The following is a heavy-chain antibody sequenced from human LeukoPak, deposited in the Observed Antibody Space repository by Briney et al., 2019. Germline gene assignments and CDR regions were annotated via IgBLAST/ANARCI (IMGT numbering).Heavy chain of an antibody. CDR1: GFTFSSYA. J-gene: IGHJ4*02. Sequence: PGRSLRLPCAASGFTFSSYAMHWVRQAPGKGLEWVAVISYDGSNKYYADSVKGRFTISRDNSKNTLYLQMNSLRAEDTAVYYCARDLRPYYDILTGYYPGDYWGQGTLVTVSS. CDR3: ARDLRPYYDILTGYYPGDY. CDR2: ISYDGSNK. V-gene: IGHV3-30*04. D-gene: IGHD3-9*01.